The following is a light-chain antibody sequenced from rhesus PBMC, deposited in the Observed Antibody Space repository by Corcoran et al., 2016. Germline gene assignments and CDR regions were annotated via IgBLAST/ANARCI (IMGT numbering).Light chain of an antibody. CDR1: PGISSC. CDR3: LQYSSSPLT. J-gene: IGKJ4*01. CDR2: KAT. V-gene: IGKV1-22*01. Sequence: DIQMTQSPSSLSASVGDKVTITCRASPGISSCLAWYQQKPGKAPKSLIYKATILKSGVPSRFSCSGSGTDFTLPISSLHPEDFATYYCLQYSSSPLTFGGGTKVELK.